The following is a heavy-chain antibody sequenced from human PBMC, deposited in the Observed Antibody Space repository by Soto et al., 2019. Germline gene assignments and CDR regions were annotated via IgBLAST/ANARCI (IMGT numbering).Heavy chain of an antibody. CDR3: AKDYYYDSSGPDY. J-gene: IGHJ4*02. D-gene: IGHD3-22*01. Sequence: PGGSLRLSCAASGFTFSTYAMSWVRQAPGKGLEWVSAISGSGGSTYYADSVKGRFTISRDNSKNTLDLQMNSLRAEDTAVYYCAKDYYYDSSGPDYWGQGTLVNVSS. V-gene: IGHV3-23*01. CDR1: GFTFSTYA. CDR2: ISGSGGST.